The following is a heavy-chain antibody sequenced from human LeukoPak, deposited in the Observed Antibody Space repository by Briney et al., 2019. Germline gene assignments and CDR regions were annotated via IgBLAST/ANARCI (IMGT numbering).Heavy chain of an antibody. Sequence: SETLSLTCAVYGGSFSGYYWSWIRQPPGKGLEWIGEINHSGSTNYNPSLKSRVTISVDTSKNQFSLKLSSVTAADTAVYYCARRVYCSGGSCYAHFDYWGQGTLVTVSS. CDR3: ARRVYCSGGSCYAHFDY. CDR1: GGSFSGYY. V-gene: IGHV4-34*01. CDR2: INHSGST. J-gene: IGHJ4*02. D-gene: IGHD2-15*01.